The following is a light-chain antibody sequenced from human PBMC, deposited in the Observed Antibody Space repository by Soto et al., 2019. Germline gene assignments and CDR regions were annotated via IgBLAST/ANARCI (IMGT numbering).Light chain of an antibody. CDR1: SSNIGSNY. V-gene: IGLV1-47*01. CDR2: RNN. CDR3: APWNDSLSAHVL. Sequence: QPVLTQPPSASGTPGQRVTISCSGSSSNIGSNYVYWYQHLPGTAPKLLIYRNNQRPSGVPDRFSGSKSGTSASLAISGLRSEDEADYYCAPWNDSLSAHVLSGGGTKVTVL. J-gene: IGLJ2*01.